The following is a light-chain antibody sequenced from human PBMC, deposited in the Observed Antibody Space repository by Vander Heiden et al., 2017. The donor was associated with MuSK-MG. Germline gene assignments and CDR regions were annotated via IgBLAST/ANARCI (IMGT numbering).Light chain of an antibody. CDR3: QQSHSTPRT. Sequence: DIQMTQSQSSLSASVGDTVTITCRASQTISYYLNWYQQKAGKAPKLLIYAASFSESGVPSRFSGSGSGTDFTLTISRLQPEDFATYYCQQSHSTPRTFGQGTKVEIK. V-gene: IGKV1-39*01. CDR1: QTISYY. CDR2: AAS. J-gene: IGKJ1*01.